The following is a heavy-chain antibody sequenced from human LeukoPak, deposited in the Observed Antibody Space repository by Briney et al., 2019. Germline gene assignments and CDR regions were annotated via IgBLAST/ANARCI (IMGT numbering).Heavy chain of an antibody. CDR1: GFTFSNHW. CDR2: VDGGGSST. V-gene: IGHV3-74*01. J-gene: IGHJ4*01. D-gene: IGHD6-19*01. Sequence: GGSLRLSCAASGFTFSNHWMHWVRQVPGKGPVWVSRVDGGGSSTSYADSVKGRFSISRDNAKSTLYLQMDSLIVEDTAVYYCARGPGSSGGAYVGDYWGHGTLVTVSS. CDR3: ARGPGSSGGAYVGDY.